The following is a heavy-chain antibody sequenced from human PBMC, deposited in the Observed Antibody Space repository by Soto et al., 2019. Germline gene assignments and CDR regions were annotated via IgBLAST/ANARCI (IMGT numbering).Heavy chain of an antibody. D-gene: IGHD6-6*01. J-gene: IGHJ4*02. CDR1: GGSFSGYY. V-gene: IGHV4-34*01. CDR2: INHSGST. CDR3: ARGRRYSSSSILDY. Sequence: SETLSLTCAVYGGSFSGYYLSWIRQPPGKGLEWIGEINHSGSTNYNPSLKSRVTISVDTSKNQFSLKLSSVTAADTAVYYCARGRRYSSSSILDYWGQGTLVTVSS.